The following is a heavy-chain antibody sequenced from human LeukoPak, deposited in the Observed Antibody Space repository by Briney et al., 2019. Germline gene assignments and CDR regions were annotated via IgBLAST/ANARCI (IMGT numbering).Heavy chain of an antibody. V-gene: IGHV3-23*01. CDR3: AKWGDYDVLTGYYVSDF. D-gene: IGHD3-9*01. CDR2: ISGRSDNT. J-gene: IGHJ4*02. Sequence: GGSLRLSCAASGFIFSNYAMYWVRQAPGKGLEWVSAISGRSDNTYYADSVKGRFTLSRDSSKNTLCLQMNSLRADDTAVYYCAKWGDYDVLTGYYVSDFWGQGTLVTVSS. CDR1: GFIFSNYA.